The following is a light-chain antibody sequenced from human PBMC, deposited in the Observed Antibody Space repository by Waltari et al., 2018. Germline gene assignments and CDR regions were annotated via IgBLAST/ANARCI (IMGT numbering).Light chain of an antibody. J-gene: IGKJ5*01. V-gene: IGKV3-11*01. CDR2: DAS. CDR1: PSVSSY. CDR3: QQRSNWPIT. Sequence: EIVLTQSPATLSLSPGERATFSCRASPSVSSYFAWYQHKPGQAPRLLIYDASNRATGIPARFSGSRSGTNYTLTISSLEPEDFAVYYCQQRSNWPITFGPGTRLEI.